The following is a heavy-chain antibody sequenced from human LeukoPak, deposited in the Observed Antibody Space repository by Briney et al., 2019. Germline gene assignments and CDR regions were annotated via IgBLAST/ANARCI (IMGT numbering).Heavy chain of an antibody. D-gene: IGHD3-10*01. V-gene: IGHV4-31*02. J-gene: IGHJ6*04. CDR3: ARDRSGVRGVPWEYYGMDV. CDR1: GGSISRGGYY. Sequence: SETLSLTRTVSGGSISRGGYYWSWIRQHPGKGPEWIGYIYYSGSTYSNPSLKSRVTISVDPYKNQFSLKLSSVAAADTAGYCCARDRSGVRGVPWEYYGMDVWGKGTTVTVSS. CDR2: IYYSGST.